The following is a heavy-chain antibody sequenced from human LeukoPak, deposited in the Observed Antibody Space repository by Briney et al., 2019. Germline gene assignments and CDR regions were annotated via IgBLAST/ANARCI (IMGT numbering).Heavy chain of an antibody. D-gene: IGHD4-11*01. CDR1: GFTFSSYA. CDR2: ISGSGGST. Sequence: QPGGSLRLSCAASGFTFSSYAMSWVRQAPGKGLEWVSTISGSGGSTYYAGSVKGRFTISRDNSKNTLYLQMNSLRAEDTALYYCAKAITVHNFDYWSQGTLVTVSS. V-gene: IGHV3-23*01. J-gene: IGHJ4*02. CDR3: AKAITVHNFDY.